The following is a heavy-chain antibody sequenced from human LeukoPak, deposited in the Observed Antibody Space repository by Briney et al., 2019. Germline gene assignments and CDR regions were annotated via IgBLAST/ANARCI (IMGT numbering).Heavy chain of an antibody. J-gene: IGHJ3*02. CDR1: GGSFSGYY. CDR2: INHSGST. V-gene: IGHV4-34*01. Sequence: PSETLSLTCAVYGGSFSGYYWSWIRQPPGKGLEWIGEINHSGSTNYNPSLKSRVTISVDTSKNQFSLKLSSVTAADTAVYYCARQHDSSGLEGAFDIWGQGTMVTVSS. CDR3: ARQHDSSGLEGAFDI. D-gene: IGHD3-22*01.